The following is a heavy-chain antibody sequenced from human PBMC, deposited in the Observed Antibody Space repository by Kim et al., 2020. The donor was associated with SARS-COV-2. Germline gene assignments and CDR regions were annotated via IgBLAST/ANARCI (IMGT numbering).Heavy chain of an antibody. CDR1: GGSFSTSSYY. J-gene: IGHJ4*01. V-gene: IGHV4-39*01. CDR3: ARLPNHFGSGAFDY. CDR2: IFYSRST. D-gene: IGHD3-10*01. Sequence: SETLSLTCTVSGGSFSTSSYYWGWIRQSPGKGLEWIGSIFYSRSTYYNPSLKSRVTISVDTSKNQFSLKLTSVPAADTAVYYCARLPNHFGSGAFDYWG.